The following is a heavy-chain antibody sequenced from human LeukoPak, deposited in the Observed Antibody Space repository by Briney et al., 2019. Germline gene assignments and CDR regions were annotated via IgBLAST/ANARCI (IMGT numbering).Heavy chain of an antibody. J-gene: IGHJ4*02. CDR3: VSSIFGWVPPAY. D-gene: IGHD3-3*01. CDR2: IYISGIT. V-gene: IGHV4-4*07. CDR1: GGSISRYY. Sequence: PSETPSLTCTVSGGSISRYYWSWIPQPPGKGLEWIGRIYISGITTYNPSLKSRVTMSVDTSKNQFSLNLSSVTAADTAVYYCVSSIFGWVPPAYWGRGTLDTVST.